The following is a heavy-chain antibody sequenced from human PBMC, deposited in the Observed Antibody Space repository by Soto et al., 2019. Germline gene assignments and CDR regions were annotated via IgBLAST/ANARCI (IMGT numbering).Heavy chain of an antibody. V-gene: IGHV3-23*01. CDR3: AKDSGSWYWSDY. CDR1: GFTFSSYA. CDR2: ITGSGGNT. J-gene: IGHJ4*02. D-gene: IGHD6-13*01. Sequence: EVQLLESGGGLVQPGGSLRLSCAASGFTFSSYAMSWVRQAPGKGLEWVSGITGSGGNTHYADSVKGRFTISRDNSKTTLYLQMNSLRAEDTAVYYCAKDSGSWYWSDYWGQGTLVTVSS.